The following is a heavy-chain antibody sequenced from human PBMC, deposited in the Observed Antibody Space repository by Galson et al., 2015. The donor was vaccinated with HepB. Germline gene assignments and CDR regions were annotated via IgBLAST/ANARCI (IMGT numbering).Heavy chain of an antibody. Sequence: QSGAEVKKPGESLRISCKGSGYSFTSYWISWVRQMPGKGLEWMGRIDPSDSYTNYSPSFQGHVTISADKSISTAYLQWSSLKASDTAMYYCATSEYNWNDVGPHANYGMDVWGQGTTVTVSS. CDR1: GYSFTSYW. D-gene: IGHD1-1*01. CDR3: ATSEYNWNDVGPHANYGMDV. J-gene: IGHJ6*02. CDR2: IDPSDSYT. V-gene: IGHV5-10-1*01.